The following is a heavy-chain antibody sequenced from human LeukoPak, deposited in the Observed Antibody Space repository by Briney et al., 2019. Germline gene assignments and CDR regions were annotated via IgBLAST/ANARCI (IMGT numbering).Heavy chain of an antibody. CDR1: GLTFDDYS. V-gene: IGHV3-23*01. CDR2: ISGSGGST. D-gene: IGHD3-3*01. Sequence: GGSLRLSCVASGLTFDDYSMHWVRQAPGKGLEWVSAISGSGGSTYYADSVKGRFTISRDNSKSTLYLQMNNLRAADTAVYYCGRDRLIGGLDPWGQGTLVTVSS. CDR3: GRDRLIGGLDP. J-gene: IGHJ5*02.